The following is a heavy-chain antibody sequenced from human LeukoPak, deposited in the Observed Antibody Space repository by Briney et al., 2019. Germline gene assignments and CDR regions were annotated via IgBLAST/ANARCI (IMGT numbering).Heavy chain of an antibody. CDR3: ARDSPGYLAYEL. D-gene: IGHD2-21*01. Sequence: PGGSLRLFFGTPGFKFRTDWITWVRQAPGKGPEWVANIKEDGSATYYVDSVKGRFTISRDNAKKSLYLQMNSLRAEETAVYYCARDSPGYLAYELWSQGTLVTVSS. CDR1: GFKFRTDW. V-gene: IGHV3-7*04. J-gene: IGHJ4*02. CDR2: IKEDGSAT.